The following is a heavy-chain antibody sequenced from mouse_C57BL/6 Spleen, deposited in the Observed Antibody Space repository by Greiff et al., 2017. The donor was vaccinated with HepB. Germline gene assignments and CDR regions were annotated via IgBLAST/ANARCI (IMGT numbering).Heavy chain of an antibody. J-gene: IGHJ2*01. CDR2: IDPSDSYT. Sequence: QVQLKQPGAELVKPGASVKLSCKASGYTFTSYWMQWVKQRPGQGLEWIGEIDPSDSYTNYNQKFKGKATLTVDTSSSTAYMQLSSLTSEDSAVYYCARLSYYGSSQYYFDYWGQGTTLTVSS. V-gene: IGHV1-50*01. CDR3: ARLSYYGSSQYYFDY. CDR1: GYTFTSYW. D-gene: IGHD1-1*01.